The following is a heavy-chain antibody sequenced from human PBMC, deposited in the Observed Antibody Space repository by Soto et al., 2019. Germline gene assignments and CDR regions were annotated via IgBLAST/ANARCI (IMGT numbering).Heavy chain of an antibody. V-gene: IGHV4-61*01. J-gene: IGHJ6*02. CDR1: GGSVSSGSYY. Sequence: TLSLTCTVSGGSVSSGSYYWSWIRQPPGKGLEWIGYIYYSGSTNYNPSLKSRVTISVDTSKNQFSPKLSSVTAADTAVYYCARVPLYVWGSYRSGGMDVWGQGTTVTVSS. CDR3: ARVPLYVWGSYRSGGMDV. CDR2: IYYSGST. D-gene: IGHD3-16*02.